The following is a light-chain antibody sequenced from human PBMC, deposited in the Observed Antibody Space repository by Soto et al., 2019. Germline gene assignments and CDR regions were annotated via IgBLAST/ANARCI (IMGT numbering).Light chain of an antibody. CDR1: QGVSTSS. J-gene: IGKJ2*01. V-gene: IGKV3-20*01. CDR3: QQYGSSPPYT. Sequence: EIVLTQSPGTLSLSPGERPTLSSRASQGVSTSSLPWYQQKPAQAPRLLIYGASSRATGIPDRFSGSGSGTDFTLTISRLEPEDFAVYYCQQYGSSPPYTFGQGTKLEIK. CDR2: GAS.